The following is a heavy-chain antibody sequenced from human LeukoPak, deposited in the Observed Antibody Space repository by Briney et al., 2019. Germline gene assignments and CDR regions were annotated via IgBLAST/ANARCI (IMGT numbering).Heavy chain of an antibody. Sequence: PSETLSLTCTVSGGSISSSSYYWGWIRQPPGKGLEWIGSIYYSGSTYYNPSLKSRVTISVDTSKNQFSLKLSSVTAADTAVYYCARNVESDWCDYWGQGTLVTVSS. D-gene: IGHD3-9*01. CDR1: GGSISSSSYY. CDR2: IYYSGST. CDR3: ARNVESDWCDY. V-gene: IGHV4-39*07. J-gene: IGHJ4*02.